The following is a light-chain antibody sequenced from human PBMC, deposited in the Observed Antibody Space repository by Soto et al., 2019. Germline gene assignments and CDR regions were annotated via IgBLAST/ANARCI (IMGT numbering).Light chain of an antibody. Sequence: EIVMTQSPATLSVSPGERATLSCRASQSVGSNLAWYQQKPGQAPRLLIYGASTRATGIPARFSGSGSGTAFTLTISSLQSEDFAIYFCQQYNNWPPDRTFGQGTMVEIK. CDR3: QQYNNWPPDRT. CDR2: GAS. CDR1: QSVGSN. V-gene: IGKV3-15*01. J-gene: IGKJ1*01.